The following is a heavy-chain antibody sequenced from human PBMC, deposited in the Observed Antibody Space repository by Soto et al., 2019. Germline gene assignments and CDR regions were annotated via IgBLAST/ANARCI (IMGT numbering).Heavy chain of an antibody. Sequence: GGSLRLSCTASGFTFYTYAMTWVRQAPGKGLEWVSSITDTGVTTYYADSVKGRFTISRDNSKNTLYLQMNSLRTDDSAVYYCAKDTPVVMFLFDSWGRGTLVTVSS. CDR2: ITDTGVTT. D-gene: IGHD2-15*01. CDR3: AKDTPVVMFLFDS. V-gene: IGHV3-23*01. CDR1: GFTFYTYA. J-gene: IGHJ4*02.